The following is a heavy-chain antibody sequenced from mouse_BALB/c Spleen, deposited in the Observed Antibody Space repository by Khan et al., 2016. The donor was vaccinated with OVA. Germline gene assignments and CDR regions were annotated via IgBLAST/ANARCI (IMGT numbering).Heavy chain of an antibody. J-gene: IGHJ3*01. V-gene: IGHV3-2*02. D-gene: IGHD2-4*01. CDR2: ISYSENT. CDR3: ARKDYYDYDPFPY. CDR1: GYSITSEYT. Sequence: EVQLQESGPGLVKPSQSLSLTCTVTGYSITSEYTWNWIRQFPGNKLERMGFISYSENTRYNPSLKSRISITRDTSKNQFFLQLNSVTSEDTATYYCARKDYYDYDPFPYWGQGTLVTVSA.